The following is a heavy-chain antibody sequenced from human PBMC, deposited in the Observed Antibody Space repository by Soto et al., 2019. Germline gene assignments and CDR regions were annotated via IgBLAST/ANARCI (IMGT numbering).Heavy chain of an antibody. Sequence: QVQLQQWGAGLLKPSETLSLTCAVYGGSFSGYYWSWIRQPPGKGLEWIGEINHSGSTNYNPSLKSRVTISVDTSKNQFSLKLSSVTAADTAVYYCARARGSPLKWYYYGMDVWGQGTTVTVSS. V-gene: IGHV4-34*01. J-gene: IGHJ6*02. CDR2: INHSGST. CDR1: GGSFSGYY. D-gene: IGHD1-26*01. CDR3: ARARGSPLKWYYYGMDV.